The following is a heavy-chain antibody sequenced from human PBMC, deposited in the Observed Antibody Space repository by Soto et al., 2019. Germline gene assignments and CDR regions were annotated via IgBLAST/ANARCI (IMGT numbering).Heavy chain of an antibody. J-gene: IGHJ4*02. CDR2: IYPGDSDT. D-gene: IGHD3-22*01. V-gene: IGHV5-51*01. Sequence: PGESLKISCKGSGYSFTNYWIGWVRQMPGKGLELMGVIYPGDSDTRYRPSFQGQVTISADKSISTAYLQWSSLKASDTGMYYCARLFPDNYGHYRYFDYWGQGTLVTVSS. CDR1: GYSFTNYW. CDR3: ARLFPDNYGHYRYFDY.